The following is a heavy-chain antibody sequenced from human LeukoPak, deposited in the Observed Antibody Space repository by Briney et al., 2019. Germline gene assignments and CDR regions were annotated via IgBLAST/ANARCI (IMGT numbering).Heavy chain of an antibody. J-gene: IGHJ4*02. CDR2: IKQDGSEK. V-gene: IGHV3-7*01. CDR1: GFTFSSYW. CDR3: AREGYDFWSEREGYYFDY. Sequence: PGGSLRLSCAASGFTFSSYWMSWVRQAPGKGLEWVANIKQDGSEKYYVDSVKGRFTISRDNAKNSLYLQMNSLRAEDTAVYYRAREGYDFWSEREGYYFDYWGQGTLVTVSS. D-gene: IGHD3-3*01.